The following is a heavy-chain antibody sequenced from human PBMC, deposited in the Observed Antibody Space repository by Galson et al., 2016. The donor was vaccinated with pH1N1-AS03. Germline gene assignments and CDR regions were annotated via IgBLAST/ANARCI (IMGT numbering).Heavy chain of an antibody. J-gene: IGHJ4*02. V-gene: IGHV3-23*01. CDR3: ARQIETGIWFLDY. D-gene: IGHD3-10*01. CDR1: GFTFRNYA. CDR2: ITGNGDST. Sequence: SLRLSCAASGFTFRNYAMSWVRQAPGKGLEWVSGITGNGDSTYIADSVKGRFTISRDNSKNTLYLQMISLRDEDTAVFYCARQIETGIWFLDYWGQGTLVTVSS.